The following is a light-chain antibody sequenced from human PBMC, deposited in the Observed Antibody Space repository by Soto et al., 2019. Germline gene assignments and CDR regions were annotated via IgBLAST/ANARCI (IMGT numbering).Light chain of an antibody. Sequence: QSVLTQPASVSGSPGQSITISCTGTSSDVGYYNYVSWYQQHPGKAPKLMVYDVSNRPSGVANRFSGSKSGNTASLTISGLQAEDEADYYFSSYTTGNTYVFGTGTKLTVL. CDR3: SSYTTGNTYV. V-gene: IGLV2-14*03. CDR2: DVS. J-gene: IGLJ1*01. CDR1: SSDVGYYNY.